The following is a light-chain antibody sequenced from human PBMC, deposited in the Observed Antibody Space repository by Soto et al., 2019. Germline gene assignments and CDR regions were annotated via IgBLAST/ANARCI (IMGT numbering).Light chain of an antibody. CDR3: QEYKTWT. Sequence: DIQMTQSPSTLSASVGDTVTITCRASQSVSTWLACYQQTPGKAPKLLMYDASTLESGAPARFSGSGSGTEFTLTISSLQPEDFATYHCQEYKTWTFGQGTKVAIK. J-gene: IGKJ1*01. V-gene: IGKV1-5*01. CDR1: QSVSTW. CDR2: DAS.